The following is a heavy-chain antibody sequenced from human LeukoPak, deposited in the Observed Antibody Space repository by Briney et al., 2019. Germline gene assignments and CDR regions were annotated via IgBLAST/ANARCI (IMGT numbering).Heavy chain of an antibody. CDR1: GGSISSSSYY. CDR2: IYYSGST. D-gene: IGHD1-26*01. J-gene: IGHJ5*02. Sequence: SETLSLTCTVSGGSISSSSYYWGWIRQPPGKGMEWIGSIYYSGSTYYNPSLKSRVTISVDTSKNQFSLKLSSVTAADTAVYYCARLEWELRWFDPWGQGTLVTVSS. CDR3: ARLEWELRWFDP. V-gene: IGHV4-39*01.